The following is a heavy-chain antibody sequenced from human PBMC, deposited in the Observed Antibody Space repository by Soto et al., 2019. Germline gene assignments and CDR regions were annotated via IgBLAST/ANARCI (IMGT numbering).Heavy chain of an antibody. Sequence: XGTLSLTCAVSGYSISSSYYWCWIRQPPGKGLEWIGNINHSGSTYYNPSLRSRVTISIDTSKNQFSLKLTSVTAADTAVYYCAKDLSYFDSSAFHWEAPFDYWGQGTLVTVSS. J-gene: IGHJ4*02. CDR1: GYSISSSYY. V-gene: IGHV4-38-2*02. D-gene: IGHD3-22*01. CDR3: AKDLSYFDSSAFHWEAPFDY. CDR2: INHSGST.